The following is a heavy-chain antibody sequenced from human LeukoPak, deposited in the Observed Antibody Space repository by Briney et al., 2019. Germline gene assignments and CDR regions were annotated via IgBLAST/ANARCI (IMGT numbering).Heavy chain of an antibody. Sequence: SETLSLTCTVSVGSLSSYYWRWIRQPPGKGLECIGNIYYRGSTNYNPSLKSRVTMSVDTSKNQFSLKVSSVTAADTAVYYYARDGGRKSSPFDYWGQGTTVTVSS. CDR1: VGSLSSYY. J-gene: IGHJ4*02. V-gene: IGHV4-59*01. D-gene: IGHD6-13*01. CDR3: ARDGGRKSSPFDY. CDR2: IYYRGST.